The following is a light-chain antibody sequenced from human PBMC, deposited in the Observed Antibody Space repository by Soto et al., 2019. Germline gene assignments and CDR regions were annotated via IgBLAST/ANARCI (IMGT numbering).Light chain of an antibody. V-gene: IGLV1-40*01. CDR2: GDN. CDR1: TSNIGAPYD. Sequence: QSVLTQPPSVSGAPGQRVSISCTGSTSNIGAPYDVHWYQPLPGAAHKLLIYGDNNRPSGVPDRFSGSKSGTSASLAITSLQAEDEVDYYCQSYDISLHNYVFGTGTKGTVL. J-gene: IGLJ1*01. CDR3: QSYDISLHNYV.